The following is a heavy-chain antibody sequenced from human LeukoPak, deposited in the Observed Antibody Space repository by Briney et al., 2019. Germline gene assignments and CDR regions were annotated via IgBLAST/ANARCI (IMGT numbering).Heavy chain of an antibody. CDR3: ARVGYYYDSSGYYYGY. Sequence: ASVKVSCKASGYTFTGYYMHWVRQATGQGLEWMGWMNPNSGNTGYAQKFQGRVTITRNTSISTAYMELSSLRSEDTAVYYCARVGYYYDSSGYYYGYWGQGTLVTVSS. CDR1: GYTFTGYY. CDR2: MNPNSGNT. J-gene: IGHJ4*02. D-gene: IGHD3-22*01. V-gene: IGHV1-8*03.